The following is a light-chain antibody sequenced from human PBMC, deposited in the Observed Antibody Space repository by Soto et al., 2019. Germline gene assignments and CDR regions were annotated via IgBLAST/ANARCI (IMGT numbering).Light chain of an antibody. V-gene: IGLV2-14*03. CDR1: SSDVGAYTF. CDR2: DVS. J-gene: IGLJ1*01. Sequence: QSALTQPASVSGSPGQSITISCTGTSSDVGAYTFVSWYQQHPDKAPKLMIFDVSRRPSGVSDRFSGSNSGDAAALTISGLQPEDGADSYCSSYTSSSTHVLGSGTKLTFL. CDR3: SSYTSSSTHV.